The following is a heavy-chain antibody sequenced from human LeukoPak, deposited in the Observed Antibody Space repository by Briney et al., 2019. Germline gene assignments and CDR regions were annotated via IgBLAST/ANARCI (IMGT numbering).Heavy chain of an antibody. Sequence: SETLSLTCAVYGGSFSGYYWSWIRQPPGKGLEWIGEINHSGSTNYNPSLKSRVTISVDTSKNQFSLKLSSVPAADTAVYYCAERFLECTNWFDPWGQGTLVTVSS. J-gene: IGHJ5*02. CDR1: GGSFSGYY. CDR3: AERFLECTNWFDP. D-gene: IGHD3-3*01. V-gene: IGHV4-34*01. CDR2: INHSGST.